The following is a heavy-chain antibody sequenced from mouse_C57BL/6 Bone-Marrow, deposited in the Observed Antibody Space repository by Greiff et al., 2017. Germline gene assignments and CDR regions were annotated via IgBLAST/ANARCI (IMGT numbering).Heavy chain of an antibody. Sequence: QVQLQQPGAELVKPGASVKMSCKASGYTFTSYWITWVKQRPGQGLEWIGDIYPGSGSPNYNEKFKSKATLTVDPSSSTAYMQLSSLTSEDSAVYYCARIYDGYYDYYAMDYWGQGTSVTVSS. CDR2: IYPGSGSP. V-gene: IGHV1-55*01. D-gene: IGHD2-3*01. CDR3: ARIYDGYYDYYAMDY. J-gene: IGHJ4*01. CDR1: GYTFTSYW.